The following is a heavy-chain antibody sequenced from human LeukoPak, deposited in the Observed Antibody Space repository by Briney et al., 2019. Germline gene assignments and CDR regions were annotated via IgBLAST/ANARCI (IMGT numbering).Heavy chain of an antibody. CDR2: IKEDGSEK. D-gene: IGHD3-10*01. V-gene: IGHV3-7*01. CDR1: GFTFSSYW. CDR3: ARDSGDRTVDY. J-gene: IGHJ4*02. Sequence: GGSLRLSCAASGFTFSSYWMSWVRQAPGKGLEWVANIKEDGSEKYYVDSVKGRFTISRDNAKNSLYLQMNSLRAEDTAVYYCARDSGDRTVDYWGQGTLVIVSP.